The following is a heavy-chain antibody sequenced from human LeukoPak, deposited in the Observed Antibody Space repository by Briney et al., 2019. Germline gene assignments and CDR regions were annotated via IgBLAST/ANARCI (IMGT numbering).Heavy chain of an antibody. CDR2: IRYDGSNK. Sequence: GGSLRLSCAASGFTFSSYGMHWVRQAPGKGLEWVAFIRYDGSNKYYADSVKGRFTISRDNSKNTLYLQMNSLRAEDTALYYCAKDWTPYSSGWFPFDYWGQGTLVTVSS. CDR3: AKDWTPYSSGWFPFDY. CDR1: GFTFSSYG. D-gene: IGHD6-19*01. V-gene: IGHV3-30*02. J-gene: IGHJ4*02.